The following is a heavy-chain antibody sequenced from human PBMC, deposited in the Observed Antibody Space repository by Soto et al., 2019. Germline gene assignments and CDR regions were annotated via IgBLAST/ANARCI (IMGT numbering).Heavy chain of an antibody. CDR1: GFSLSSNGVG. CDR2: VYWDDVK. J-gene: IGHJ4*02. V-gene: IGHV2-5*02. CDR3: AHKGSVDGPLDY. D-gene: IGHD3-9*01. Sequence: QITLKESGPTLVKPTQTLTLTCTLSGFSLSSNGVGVGWIRQSPGKALEWLAVVYWDDVKHYSPSLERRLTITKDTSETEVVLTMTNMDPVDTATYYCAHKGSVDGPLDYWGQGILVTVSS.